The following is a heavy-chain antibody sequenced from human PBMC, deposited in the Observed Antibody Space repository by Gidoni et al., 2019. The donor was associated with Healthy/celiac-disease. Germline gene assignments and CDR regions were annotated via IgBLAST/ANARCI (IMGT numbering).Heavy chain of an antibody. V-gene: IGHV3-9*01. J-gene: IGHJ4*02. CDR3: VKATVRYQLLWGTDY. CDR1: GFPFDDYA. CDR2: ISWNSGSL. Sequence: EVQLVESGGGLVQPGRSLRLFCAASGFPFDDYAMHWVRQAPGKGLEWVSSISWNSGSLAYADSVKGRFTISRDNAKNSLYLQMNSLRAEDTALYYCVKATVRYQLLWGTDYWGQGTLVTVSS. D-gene: IGHD2-2*01.